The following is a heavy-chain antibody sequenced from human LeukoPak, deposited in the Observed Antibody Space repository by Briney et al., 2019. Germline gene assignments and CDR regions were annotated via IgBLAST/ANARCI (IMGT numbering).Heavy chain of an antibody. D-gene: IGHD3-22*01. CDR1: GYTFTGYY. CDR2: INPNSGGT. J-gene: IGHJ4*01. V-gene: IGHV1-2*02. Sequence: ASVKVSCKASGYTFTGYYMHWVRQAPGRGLQWMGWINPNSGGTNYAQKFQGRVTMTRDTSISTAYMELSRLRSDDTAVYNCATITYYYDSSGYYYLNYFDYWGQGTLVTVSS. CDR3: ATITYYYDSSGYYYLNYFDY.